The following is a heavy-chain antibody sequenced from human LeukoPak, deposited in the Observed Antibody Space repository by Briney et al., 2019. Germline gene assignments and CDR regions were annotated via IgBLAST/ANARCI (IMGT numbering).Heavy chain of an antibody. D-gene: IGHD6-13*01. CDR1: GSTFSSYA. CDR2: ISGSGGST. V-gene: IGHV3-23*01. CDR3: AKGRIAAARTSDY. J-gene: IGHJ4*02. Sequence: GGSLRLSCAASGSTFSSYAMSLVRLAPGKGLEWVSAISGSGGSTYYADSVKGRFTISRDNSKNTLYLQMNSLRAEDTAVYYCAKGRIAAARTSDYWGQGTLVTVSS.